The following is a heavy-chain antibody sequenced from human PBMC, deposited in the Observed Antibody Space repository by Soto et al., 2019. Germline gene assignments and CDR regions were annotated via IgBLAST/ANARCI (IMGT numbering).Heavy chain of an antibody. J-gene: IGHJ4*02. CDR3: VSQRTSVLTQAYFDY. CDR1: GGSVSNSNYD. CDR2: VYYRGRS. D-gene: IGHD2-8*01. V-gene: IGHV4-39*01. Sequence: SETLSLTCTVSGGSVSNSNYDWGWIRQSPGKGLEWIGSVYYRGRSYSKSSVKSRVTISVDTSKNQFSLNLNSVTASDTAVYFCVSQRTSVLTQAYFDYWGPGALVTVSS.